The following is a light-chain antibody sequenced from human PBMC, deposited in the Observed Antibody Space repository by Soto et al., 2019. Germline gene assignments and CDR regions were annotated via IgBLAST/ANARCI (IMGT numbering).Light chain of an antibody. V-gene: IGLV1-44*01. CDR1: SSNIGNNA. Sequence: QPVLTQPPSASGTPGQRVTISCSGSSSNIGNNAVNWYQQRPGTAPKLLISTSNQRPSGVPDRFSDSKSGTSASLAISGLQSEDEADYYCAAWDDSLTGVIFGGGTKVTVL. CDR3: AAWDDSLTGVI. CDR2: TSN. J-gene: IGLJ2*01.